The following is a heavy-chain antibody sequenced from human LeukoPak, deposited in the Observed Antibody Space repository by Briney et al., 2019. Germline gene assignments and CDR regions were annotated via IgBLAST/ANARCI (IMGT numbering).Heavy chain of an antibody. CDR3: ARVRVDIVVVPAAIPSFSLNWFDP. CDR2: ISAYNGNT. D-gene: IGHD2-2*01. J-gene: IGHJ5*02. CDR1: GYTFTSYG. V-gene: IGHV1-18*01. Sequence: ASVKVSCKASGYTFTSYGLSWVRQAPGQGLEWMGWISAYNGNTNYAQKLQGRVTMTTDTSTSTAYMELRSLRSDDTAVYYCARVRVDIVVVPAAIPSFSLNWFDPWGQGTLVTVSS.